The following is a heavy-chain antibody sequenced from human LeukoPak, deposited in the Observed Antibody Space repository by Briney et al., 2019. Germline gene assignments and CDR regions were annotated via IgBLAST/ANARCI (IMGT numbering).Heavy chain of an antibody. D-gene: IGHD5-18*01. CDR3: ARQDTGLARNDY. Sequence: NPSETLSLTCTVSGGSISSYYWSWIRQPPGMGLEWIGHIYYSGSTNYNPSLKSRVAISVDTSKNQFSLKLRSVTTADTAVYYCARQDTGLARNDYWGQGTLVTVSS. CDR2: IYYSGST. J-gene: IGHJ4*02. V-gene: IGHV4-59*01. CDR1: GGSISSYY.